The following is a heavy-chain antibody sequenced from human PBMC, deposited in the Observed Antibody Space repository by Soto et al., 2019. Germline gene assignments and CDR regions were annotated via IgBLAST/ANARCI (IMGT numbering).Heavy chain of an antibody. CDR2: ISGSGGST. CDR3: AKDMSSCSGGSCYINWFDP. J-gene: IGHJ5*02. D-gene: IGHD2-15*01. V-gene: IGHV3-23*01. CDR1: GFTFSSYA. Sequence: EVQLLESGGGLVQPGGSLRLSCAASGFTFSSYAMSWVRQAPGKGLEWVSAISGSGGSTYYADSAKGRFTISRDNSKNTLYLQMNSLRAEDTAVYYCAKDMSSCSGGSCYINWFDPWGQGTLVTVSS.